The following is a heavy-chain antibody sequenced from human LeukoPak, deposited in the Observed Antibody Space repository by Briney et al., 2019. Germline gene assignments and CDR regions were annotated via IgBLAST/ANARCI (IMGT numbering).Heavy chain of an antibody. CDR2: IYYSGST. CDR1: GGSISSYY. D-gene: IGHD3-9*01. V-gene: IGHV4-59*01. CDR3: ARGYYGILTGYYANWFDP. Sequence: PSETLSLTCTVSGGSISSYYWSWIRQPPGKGLEWIGYIYYSGSTNYNPSLKSRVTISVDTSKNQFSLKLSSVTAADTAVYYCARGYYGILTGYYANWFDPWGQGTLVTVSS. J-gene: IGHJ5*02.